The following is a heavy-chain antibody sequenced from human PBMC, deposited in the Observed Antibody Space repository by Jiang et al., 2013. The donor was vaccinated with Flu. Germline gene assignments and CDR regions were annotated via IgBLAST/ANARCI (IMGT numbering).Heavy chain of an antibody. CDR3: AREGEGGYYYYGMDV. J-gene: IGHJ6*02. V-gene: IGHV7-4-1*02. CDR1: GYTFTHYA. D-gene: IGHD3-10*01. Sequence: CKASGYTFTHYAINWVRQTPGQGLEWMGWINTKTANPTYAQGFTGRFVFSLDTSVSTTYLQISSLRDEDTAMYFCAREGEGGYYYYGMDVWGQGTTVAVSS. CDR2: INTKTANP.